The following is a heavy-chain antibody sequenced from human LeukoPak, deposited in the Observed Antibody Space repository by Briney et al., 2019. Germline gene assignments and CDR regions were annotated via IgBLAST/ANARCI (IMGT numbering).Heavy chain of an antibody. V-gene: IGHV1-8*03. J-gene: IGHJ4*02. CDR1: GYTFTNFD. CDR3: ARATTRDSSGYSGLYYFDY. CDR2: MNPHSDNT. D-gene: IGHD3-22*01. Sequence: ASVKVSCKASGYTFTNFDINWVRQATGQGLEWMGWMNPHSDNTGYAQKFQGRVTITRNTSISTAYMELSSLRSEDTAVYYCARATTRDSSGYSGLYYFDYWGQGTLVTVSS.